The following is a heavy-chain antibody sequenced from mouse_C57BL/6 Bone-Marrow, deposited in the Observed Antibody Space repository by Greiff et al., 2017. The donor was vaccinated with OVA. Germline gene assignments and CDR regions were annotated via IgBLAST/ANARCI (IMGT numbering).Heavy chain of an antibody. D-gene: IGHD2-2*01. CDR1: GYIFTSYW. J-gene: IGHJ1*01. Sequence: QVQLKQSGAELVRPGASVKLSCKTSGYIFTSYWIHWVKQRSGQGLEWIARIYPGTGSSYYNEKFKGKATLTADNSSHTADRQLSSRKSEDSAVYFCARWFRDGTGYFDDWGAGTTVTVSS. CDR3: ARWFRDGTGYFDD. V-gene: IGHV1S132*01. CDR2: IYPGTGSS.